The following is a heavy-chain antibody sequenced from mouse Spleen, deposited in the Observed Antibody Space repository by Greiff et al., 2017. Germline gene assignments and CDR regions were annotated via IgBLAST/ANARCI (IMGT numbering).Heavy chain of an antibody. J-gene: IGHJ3*01. CDR3: ARGNGYDVTFAY. CDR1: GYAFSSSW. D-gene: IGHD2-2*01. V-gene: IGHV1-82*01. CDR2: IYPGDGDT. Sequence: QVQLQQSGPELVKPGASVKISCKASGYAFSSSWMNWVKQRPGKGLEWIGRIYPGDGDTNYNGKFKGKATLTADKSSSTAYMQLSSLTSEDSAVYFCARGNGYDVTFAYWGQGTLVTVSA.